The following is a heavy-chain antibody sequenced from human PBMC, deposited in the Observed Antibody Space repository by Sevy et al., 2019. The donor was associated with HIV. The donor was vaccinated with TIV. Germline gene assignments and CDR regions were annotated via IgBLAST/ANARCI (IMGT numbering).Heavy chain of an antibody. Sequence: GGSLRLSCAASGFTFSDYDMHWVRQAPGKGLEWVAVMSHDGNYKNNADSVKVRFTISRDNFKNTLYLQMNSLRVEDTAVYFCARLFSCGGDCYYLDYWGQGALVTVSS. V-gene: IGHV3-30*04. D-gene: IGHD2-21*02. CDR1: GFTFSDYD. CDR2: MSHDGNYK. CDR3: ARLFSCGGDCYYLDY. J-gene: IGHJ4*02.